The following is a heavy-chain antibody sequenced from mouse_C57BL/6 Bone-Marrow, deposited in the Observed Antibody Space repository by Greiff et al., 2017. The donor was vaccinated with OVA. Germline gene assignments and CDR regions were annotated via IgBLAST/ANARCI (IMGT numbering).Heavy chain of an antibody. CDR3: ARWGYSHYFDY. J-gene: IGHJ2*01. CDR1: GYAFSSSW. D-gene: IGHD2-14*01. V-gene: IGHV1-82*01. CDR2: IYPGDGDT. Sequence: QVQLQQSGPELVKPGASVKISCKASGYAFSSSWMNWVKQRPGKGLEWIGRIYPGDGDTNYNGKFKGKATLTADKSSSTAYMQLSSLTSEDSAVYFCARWGYSHYFDYWGQGTTLTVSS.